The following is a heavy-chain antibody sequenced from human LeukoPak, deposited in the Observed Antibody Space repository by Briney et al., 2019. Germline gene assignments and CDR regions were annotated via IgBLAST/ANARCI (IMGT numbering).Heavy chain of an antibody. D-gene: IGHD3-16*02. V-gene: IGHV3-7*04. J-gene: IGHJ4*02. CDR3: ARAYDYLWGSYRLYYFDY. CDR2: IKQDGSEE. Sequence: GRSLRLPCAASGFSFSNYAMHWVRQAPGKGLEWVANIKQDGSEEYYVDSVKGRFTISRDNAKNSLYLQMNSLRAEDTAVYYCARAYDYLWGSYRLYYFDYWGQGTLVIVSS. CDR1: GFSFSNYA.